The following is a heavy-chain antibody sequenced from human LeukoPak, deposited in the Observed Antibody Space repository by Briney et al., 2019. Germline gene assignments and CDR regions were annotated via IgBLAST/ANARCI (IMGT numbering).Heavy chain of an antibody. CDR3: ARPLLDSSGYYYMDY. Sequence: GGSLRLSCAASGFTFSNAWMSWVRQAPGKGLEWVANIKQDGSEKYYVDSVKGRFTISRDNAKNSLYLQMNSLRAEDTAVYYCARPLLDSSGYYYMDYWGQGTLVTVSS. D-gene: IGHD3-22*01. CDR1: GFTFSNAW. V-gene: IGHV3-7*03. J-gene: IGHJ4*02. CDR2: IKQDGSEK.